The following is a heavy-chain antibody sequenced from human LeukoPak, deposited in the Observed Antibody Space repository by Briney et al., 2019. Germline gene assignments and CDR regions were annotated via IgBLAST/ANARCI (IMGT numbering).Heavy chain of an antibody. J-gene: IGHJ4*02. CDR3: AKASGGYCSSITCYHFDY. D-gene: IGHD2-2*01. V-gene: IGHV3-9*01. CDR2: ISGNSGTR. Sequence: GTSLRLSCAASGFTFDDYAMHWVRQAPGKGLEWVSSISGNSGTRRYADSVKGRFTISRDNAKNSLYLQMNGLRAEDTALYYCAKASGGYCSSITCYHFDYWGQGILVTVSS. CDR1: GFTFDDYA.